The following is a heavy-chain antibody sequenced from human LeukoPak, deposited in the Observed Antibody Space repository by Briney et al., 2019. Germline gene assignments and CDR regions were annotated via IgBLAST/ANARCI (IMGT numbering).Heavy chain of an antibody. J-gene: IGHJ5*02. V-gene: IGHV3-21*01. CDR1: GFTFSSYS. D-gene: IGHD2-2*01. CDR3: ARQERYCSSISCLDP. CDR2: ISSSSSYI. Sequence: TGGSLRLSCAASGFTFSSYSMNWVRQAPGKGLECVSSISSSSSYIYYADLVKGRFTISRDNAKNSLFLQMNSLRAEDTAIYYCARQERYCSSISCLDPWGQGTLVTVSS.